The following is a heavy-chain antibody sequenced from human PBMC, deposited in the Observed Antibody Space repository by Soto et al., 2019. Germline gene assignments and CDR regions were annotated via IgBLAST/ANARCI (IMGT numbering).Heavy chain of an antibody. CDR1: GYGFTTYG. V-gene: IGHV1-18*01. Sequence: GASVKVSCKGSGYGFTTYGITWVRQAPGQGLEWMAWISAHNGNTNYAQKLQGRVTVTRDTSTSTAYMELRSLRSDDTAVYYCASMGGWYHQAWFDPWGQGTLVTVS. J-gene: IGHJ5*02. CDR3: ASMGGWYHQAWFDP. D-gene: IGHD6-19*01. CDR2: ISAHNGNT.